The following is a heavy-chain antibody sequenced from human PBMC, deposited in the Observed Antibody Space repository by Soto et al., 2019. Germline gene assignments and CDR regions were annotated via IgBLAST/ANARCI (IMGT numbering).Heavy chain of an antibody. V-gene: IGHV1-18*01. CDR3: ARGNEDIVVVPATPVALEI. J-gene: IGHJ3*02. Sequence: ASVKVSCKASGYTFTSYGISWVRQAPGQGLEWMGWISAYNGNTNYAQKLQGRVTMTTDTSTSTAYMELRSLRSDDTAVYYCARGNEDIVVVPATPVALEIWGQGTLVTVSS. D-gene: IGHD2-2*01. CDR2: ISAYNGNT. CDR1: GYTFTSYG.